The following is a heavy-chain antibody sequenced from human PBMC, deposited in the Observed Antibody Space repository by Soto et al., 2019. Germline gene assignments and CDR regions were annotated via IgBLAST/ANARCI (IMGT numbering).Heavy chain of an antibody. CDR3: ARVHSDSWSGSPHSYFFDY. D-gene: IGHD3-3*01. CDR2: ISGTSSYI. J-gene: IGHJ4*02. Sequence: GGSLRLSCVGSGFTFRDYSMSWVRQAPGKGLEWVSSISGTSSYIYYADSVKGRFTISRDNGENSLYLRLNNLRAEDTAVYYCARVHSDSWSGSPHSYFFDYWGQGTLVTVSS. CDR1: GFTFRDYS. V-gene: IGHV3-21*06.